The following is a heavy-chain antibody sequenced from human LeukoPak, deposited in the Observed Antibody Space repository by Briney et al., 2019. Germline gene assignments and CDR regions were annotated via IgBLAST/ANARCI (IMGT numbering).Heavy chain of an antibody. J-gene: IGHJ3*02. Sequence: GGSLRLSCAASGFTFGSYALNWVRQAPGKGLEWVSGINGSGSRTYYADSVKGRFTISRDNSKNTLYLQMNSLRAEDTAVYYCAKGPVVTSDIWGQGTMVTVSS. CDR2: INGSGSRT. CDR1: GFTFGSYA. CDR3: AKGPVVTSDI. D-gene: IGHD2-15*01. V-gene: IGHV3-23*01.